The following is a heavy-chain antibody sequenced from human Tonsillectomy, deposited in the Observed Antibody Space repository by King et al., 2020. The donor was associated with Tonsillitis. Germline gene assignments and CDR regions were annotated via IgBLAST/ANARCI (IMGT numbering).Heavy chain of an antibody. CDR2: INAGNGNT. D-gene: IGHD6-13*01. Sequence: QLVQSGAEVKKPGASVKVSCKASGYTFTTYALHWVRQAPGQRLEWMGWINAGNGNTKYSQKFQGRVTITMDTSASTAYMELSSLRSQDTAVYYCARDLAAGTPGGYWDQGTLVTVSS. CDR1: GYTFTTYA. CDR3: ARDLAAGTPGGY. V-gene: IGHV1-3*01. J-gene: IGHJ4*02.